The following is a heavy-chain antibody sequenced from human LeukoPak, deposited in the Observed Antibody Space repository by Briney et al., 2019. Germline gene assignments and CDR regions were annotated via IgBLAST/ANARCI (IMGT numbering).Heavy chain of an antibody. CDR3: ARVETTVVTG. Sequence: SETLSLTCTVSGGSISSGGYYWSWIRQHPGKGLEWIGYIYYSGSTYYNPSLKSRVTISVDRSKNQFSLKLSSVTAADTAVYYCARVETTVVTGWGQGTLVTVSS. CDR2: IYYSGST. D-gene: IGHD4-23*01. J-gene: IGHJ4*02. V-gene: IGHV4-31*03. CDR1: GGSISSGGYY.